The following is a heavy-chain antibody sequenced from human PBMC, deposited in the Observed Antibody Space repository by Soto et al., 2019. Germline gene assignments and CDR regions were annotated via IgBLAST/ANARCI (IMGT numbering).Heavy chain of an antibody. D-gene: IGHD3-9*01. V-gene: IGHV1-18*01. CDR3: AIDLAVGLGDY. Sequence: QVQLVQSGAEVKKPGASVKVSCKASGYTFTSYGISWVRQAPGQGIERMGWISAYNGNTNYAKRLQGRVTMTTDTSTSTAYMELSSLRSDDKAVYYCAIDLAVGLGDYWGQGTLVTVSS. CDR2: ISAYNGNT. J-gene: IGHJ4*02. CDR1: GYTFTSYG.